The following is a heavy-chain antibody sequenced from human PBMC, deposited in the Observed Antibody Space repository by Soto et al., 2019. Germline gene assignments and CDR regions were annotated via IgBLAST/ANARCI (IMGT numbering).Heavy chain of an antibody. CDR1: GGSISGYY. CDR3: ARSYDILTGYYYGMDV. Sequence: SETLSLTCTVSGGSISGYYWSWIRQPPGKGLEWIGYLYYGGSTNYNPSLKSRVTVSVDTSKNQFSLKLSSVTAADTAVYYCARSYDILTGYYYGMDVWGQGTTVTVSS. CDR2: LYYGGST. D-gene: IGHD3-9*01. J-gene: IGHJ6*02. V-gene: IGHV4-59*01.